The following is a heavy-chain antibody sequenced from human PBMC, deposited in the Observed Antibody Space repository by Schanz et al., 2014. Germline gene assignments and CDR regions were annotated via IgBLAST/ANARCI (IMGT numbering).Heavy chain of an antibody. CDR1: GFTFSSYA. J-gene: IGHJ4*02. D-gene: IGHD2-21*01. Sequence: EVQLLESGGGLVQPGGSLRLSCAASGFTFSSYAMSWVRQAPGKGLEWVSAMTGSGGATYYADSVKGRFTISRDNSKNTLYLQMNSLRAEDTAVYYCAKGQLLSYDFDYWGQGTLVTVSS. V-gene: IGHV3-23*01. CDR2: MTGSGGAT. CDR3: AKGQLLSYDFDY.